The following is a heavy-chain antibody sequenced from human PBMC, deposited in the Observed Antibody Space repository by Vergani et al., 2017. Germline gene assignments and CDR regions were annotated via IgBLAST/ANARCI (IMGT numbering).Heavy chain of an antibody. J-gene: IGHJ6*02. CDR1: GFTFNRYW. CDR3: VRAGKPDYYHGMAV. CDR2: IKQDVSEE. Sequence: EVQLVESGGGLVQPGRSLRLSCAASGFTFNRYWMSWVRQAPGKGLEWVANIKQDVSEEHYVDSVKGRFTISRDNAKNSLYLQKNSLRAEDTAVYYCVRAGKPDYYHGMAVWGQGTTVTVSS. D-gene: IGHD1-14*01. V-gene: IGHV3-7*04.